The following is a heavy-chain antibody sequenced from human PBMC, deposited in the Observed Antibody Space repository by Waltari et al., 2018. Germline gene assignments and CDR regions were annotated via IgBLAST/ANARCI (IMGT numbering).Heavy chain of an antibody. CDR3: AREVGGSSWSTTPRGDAFDI. D-gene: IGHD6-13*01. CDR2: IYFAGST. J-gene: IGHJ3*02. V-gene: IGHV4-39*07. CDR1: GDSIGSGYYY. Sequence: QLQLRESGPGLLKPSETLSLTCSVSGDSIGSGYYYWGWIRQAPGKGLEWIGSIYFAGSTYYTPALKSRRTISVDTSKNQFSLRLSSVTAADTAVYYCAREVGGSSWSTTPRGDAFDIWGQGTMVTVSS.